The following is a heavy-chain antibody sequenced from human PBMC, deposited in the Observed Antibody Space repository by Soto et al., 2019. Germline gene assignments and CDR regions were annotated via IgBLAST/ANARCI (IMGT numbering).Heavy chain of an antibody. J-gene: IGHJ4*02. D-gene: IGHD5-12*01. CDR2: ISSSSSYI. CDR1: GFTFSSYA. CDR3: ARGGRIEFNRIYYFDY. V-gene: IGHV3-21*01. Sequence: PGGSLRLSCAASGFTFSSYAMSWVRQAPGKGLEWVSSISSSSSYIYYADSVKGRFTISRDNAKNSLYLQMNSLRAEDTAVYYCARGGRIEFNRIYYFDYWGQGTLVTVSS.